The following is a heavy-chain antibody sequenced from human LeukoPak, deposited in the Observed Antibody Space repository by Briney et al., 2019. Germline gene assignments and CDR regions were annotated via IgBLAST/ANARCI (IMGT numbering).Heavy chain of an antibody. J-gene: IGHJ4*02. V-gene: IGHV1-2*02. D-gene: IGHD6-19*01. CDR2: INPNSGGT. CDR3: ARDHKYSSGWYDDY. Sequence: ASVNVSCKASGHTFTGYYMHWVRQAPGQGLEWMGWINPNSGGTNYAQKFQGRVTMTRDTSISTAYMELSRLRSDDTAVYYCARDHKYSSGWYDDYWGQGTLVIVSS. CDR1: GHTFTGYY.